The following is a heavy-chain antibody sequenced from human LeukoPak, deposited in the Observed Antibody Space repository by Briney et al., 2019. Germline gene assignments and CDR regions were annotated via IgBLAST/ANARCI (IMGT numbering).Heavy chain of an antibody. J-gene: IGHJ4*02. CDR2: IYNSGST. CDR1: GVSISSYH. CDR3: ARKDGDY. D-gene: IGHD2-15*01. V-gene: IGHV4-59*01. Sequence: SETLSLTCTVSGVSISSYHWSWIRQPPVKELEWIGYIYNSGSTNYNPSLKSRVTISVDTSKNQVSLKLSSVTAADTAVYYCARKDGDYWGQGILVTVSS.